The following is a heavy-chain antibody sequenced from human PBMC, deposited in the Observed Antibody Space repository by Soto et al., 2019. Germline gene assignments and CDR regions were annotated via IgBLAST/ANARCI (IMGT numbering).Heavy chain of an antibody. CDR2: IVPFLGIA. J-gene: IGHJ3*02. CDR3: ARDRGDGYNYAFDI. D-gene: IGHD1-1*01. V-gene: IGHV1-69*02. Sequence: QVQLVQSGAEVKKPGSSVKVSCKASGGSFSTYSITWVRQAPGQGLECMGKIVPFLGIAKYAQKFEGRVTITVDKSTGTAYMELSGLTSEDTALYYCARDRGDGYNYAFDIWGQGTLVTVSS. CDR1: GGSFSTYS.